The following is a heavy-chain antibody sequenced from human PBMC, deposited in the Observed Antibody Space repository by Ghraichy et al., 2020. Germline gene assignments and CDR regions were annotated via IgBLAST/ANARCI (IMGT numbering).Heavy chain of an antibody. CDR3: ARDYYYYDSGGYEDTFDI. Sequence: ASVKVSCKASGYTFTTYGISWVRQASGQGLEWVGWISGKDGETNYAQKLRGRVTMTTDTSTTTVYMELRSLRSDDTAVYYCARDYYYYDSGGYEDTFDIWGQGTMVTVAS. D-gene: IGHD3-22*01. CDR1: GYTFTTYG. V-gene: IGHV1-18*04. CDR2: ISGKDGET. J-gene: IGHJ3*02.